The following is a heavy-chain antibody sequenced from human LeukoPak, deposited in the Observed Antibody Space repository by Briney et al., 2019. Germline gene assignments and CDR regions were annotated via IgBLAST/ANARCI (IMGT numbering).Heavy chain of an antibody. CDR2: ISGSGGST. D-gene: IGHD6-13*01. J-gene: IGHJ4*02. CDR3: ASRMKGAAGYFDN. Sequence: PGGSLRLSCAASRFTFSDYYMSWIRQAPGKGLEWVSGKGLEWVSSISGSGGSTNYADSVKGRFTISRDNSKNTLDLQMNSLEADDTAVYYCASRMKGAAGYFDNWGQGTLVIVSS. CDR1: RFTFSDYY. V-gene: IGHV3-23*01.